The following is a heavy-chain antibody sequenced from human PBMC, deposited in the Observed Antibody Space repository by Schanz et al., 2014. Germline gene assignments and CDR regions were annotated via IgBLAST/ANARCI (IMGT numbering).Heavy chain of an antibody. CDR3: AGTYCSSTSCYTGYYYMDV. CDR1: GGTFSSYT. V-gene: IGHV1-69*02. J-gene: IGHJ6*03. Sequence: QVQLVQSEAEVKKPGSSVKVSCKASGGTFSSYTISWVRQAPGQGLEWMGRIIPILGIANYAQNFQGRVTLTADNSTSKAYMELTSLRSEDTAVYYCAGTYCSSTSCYTGYYYMDVWGKGTTVTVS. D-gene: IGHD2-2*02. CDR2: IIPILGIA.